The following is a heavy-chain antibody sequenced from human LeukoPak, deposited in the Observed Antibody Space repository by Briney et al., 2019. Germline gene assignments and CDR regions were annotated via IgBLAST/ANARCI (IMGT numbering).Heavy chain of an antibody. V-gene: IGHV3-33*08. D-gene: IGHD4-23*01. Sequence: GGSLRLSCAASGITFSDYYMSWIRQAPGKGLEWVAVIWYDGSNKYYADSVKGRFTISRDNSKNTLYLQMNSLRAEDTAVYYCARDRGLMTTVVTYFQHWGQGTLVTVSS. CDR2: IWYDGSNK. CDR3: ARDRGLMTTVVTYFQH. CDR1: GITFSDYY. J-gene: IGHJ1*01.